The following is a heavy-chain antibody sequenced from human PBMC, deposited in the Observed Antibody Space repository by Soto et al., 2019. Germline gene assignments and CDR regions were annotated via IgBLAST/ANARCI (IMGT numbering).Heavy chain of an antibody. J-gene: IGHJ6*02. CDR2: IDPSDSYT. Sequence: GGSLKIFCKGSGYSFTSYRISWVRQVPGKGLEWMGRIDPSDSYTNYSASFQGHVTISADKSISTAYLQWSSLKASDTAMYYCARGGAHYYYYGMDVWGQGTTVTVSS. CDR1: GYSFTSYR. V-gene: IGHV5-10-1*01. D-gene: IGHD1-26*01. CDR3: ARGGAHYYYYGMDV.